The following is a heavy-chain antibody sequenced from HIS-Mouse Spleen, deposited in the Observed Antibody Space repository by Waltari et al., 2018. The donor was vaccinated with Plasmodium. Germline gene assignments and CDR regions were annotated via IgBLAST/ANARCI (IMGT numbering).Heavy chain of an antibody. Sequence: QVQLQQWGAGLLKPSETLSLTCAVYGGSFSGYYWSWIRQPPGKGLEWIGEINHSGSTNYNPSLKGRVTISVDTSKNQFSLKLSSVTAADTALYYCARGLRGHYWYFDLWGRGTLVTVSS. J-gene: IGHJ2*01. D-gene: IGHD3-10*01. CDR3: ARGLRGHYWYFDL. CDR1: GGSFSGYY. CDR2: INHSGST. V-gene: IGHV4-34*01.